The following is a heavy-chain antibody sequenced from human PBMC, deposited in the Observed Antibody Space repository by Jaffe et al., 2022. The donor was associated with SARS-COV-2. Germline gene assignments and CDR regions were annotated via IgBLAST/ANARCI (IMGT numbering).Heavy chain of an antibody. CDR3: ARALYYYDSSGYYSSSSSGLDWYYYMDV. D-gene: IGHD3-22*01. J-gene: IGHJ6*03. V-gene: IGHV1-69*01. CDR1: GGTFSSYA. CDR2: IIPIFGTA. Sequence: QVQLVQSGAEVKKPGSSVKVSCKASGGTFSSYAISWVRQAPGQGLEWMGGIIPIFGTANYAQKFQGRVTITADESTSTAYMELSSLRSEDTAVYYCARALYYYDSSGYYSSSSSGLDWYYYMDVWGKGTTVTVSS.